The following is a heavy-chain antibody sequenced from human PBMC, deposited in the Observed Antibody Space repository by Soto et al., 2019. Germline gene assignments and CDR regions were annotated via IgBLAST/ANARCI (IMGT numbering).Heavy chain of an antibody. Sequence: GGSLRLSCAASGVSFSRFGMSWVRQAPGTGLEWVSAISGSGDATYYIDSVKGRFTISRDNSKNTLYLQMNSLRVEDTAVYYCAKDLHYDDVWGSQAPFDYWGQGTLVTVSS. CDR1: GVSFSRFG. CDR3: AKDLHYDDVWGSQAPFDY. V-gene: IGHV3-23*01. D-gene: IGHD3-16*01. CDR2: ISGSGDAT. J-gene: IGHJ4*02.